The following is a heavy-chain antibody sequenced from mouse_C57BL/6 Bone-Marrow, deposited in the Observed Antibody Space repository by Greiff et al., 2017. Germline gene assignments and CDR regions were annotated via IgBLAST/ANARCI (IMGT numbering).Heavy chain of an antibody. J-gene: IGHJ3*01. Sequence: EVKVEESGAELVRPGASVKLSCTASGFNIKDDYMHWVKQRPEQGLEWIGWIDPENGDTEYASKFQGKATIKADKSSNTAYLQLSSLPSEDTAVYYCTTLYYGNFPFAYWGQGTLVTVSA. CDR2: IDPENGDT. CDR1: GFNIKDDY. D-gene: IGHD2-1*01. V-gene: IGHV14-4*01. CDR3: TTLYYGNFPFAY.